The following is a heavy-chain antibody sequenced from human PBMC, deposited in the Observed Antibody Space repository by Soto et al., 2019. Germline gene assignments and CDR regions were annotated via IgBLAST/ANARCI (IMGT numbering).Heavy chain of an antibody. J-gene: IGHJ4*02. CDR3: ARAGGLGAVAADY. CDR1: GGSISSGGYS. CDR2: IYHSGST. V-gene: IGHV4-30-2*01. D-gene: IGHD6-19*01. Sequence: QLQLQESGSGLVKPSQTLSLTCAVSGGSISSGGYSWSWIRQPPGKGLEWIGYIYHSGSTYYNPSLKSRLTISVDRSKNQFALKLSSVTAADTAVYYCARAGGLGAVAADYWGQGTLVTVSS.